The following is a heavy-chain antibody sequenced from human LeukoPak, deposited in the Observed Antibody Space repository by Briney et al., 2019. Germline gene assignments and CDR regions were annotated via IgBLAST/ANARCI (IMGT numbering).Heavy chain of an antibody. Sequence: GGTLGLSCAASGFPFRSYGMHGVPRAPGKGLEWGAFIRYDGSNKYYADSVKGGFTFSRDNSKNTLYLQMNSLRAEDTAVYYCAKTHYYPQSLQGGEPYYFDYWGQGTLVTVSS. CDR2: IRYDGSNK. CDR1: GFPFRSYG. V-gene: IGHV3-30*02. D-gene: IGHD3-22*01. CDR3: AKTHYYPQSLQGGEPYYFDY. J-gene: IGHJ4*02.